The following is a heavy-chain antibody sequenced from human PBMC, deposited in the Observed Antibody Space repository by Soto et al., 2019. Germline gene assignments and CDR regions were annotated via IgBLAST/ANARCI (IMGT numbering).Heavy chain of an antibody. CDR3: AKGGEGSGWRRYYFDY. CDR1: GFTFSSYV. V-gene: IGHV3-23*01. CDR2: SSSSGGNR. Sequence: EVQLLGSGGGLVQPGGSLRLSCEASGFTFSSYVMNWVRQAPGEGLEWVSGSSSSGGNRYYADSVKGRFTISRDNSKNTLYLQMNSLRADDTALYYCAKGGEGSGWRRYYFDYWGQGTLVTVSS. J-gene: IGHJ4*02. D-gene: IGHD6-19*01.